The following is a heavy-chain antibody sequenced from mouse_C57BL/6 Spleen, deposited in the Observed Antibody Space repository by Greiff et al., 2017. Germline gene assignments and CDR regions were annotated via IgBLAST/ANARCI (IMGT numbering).Heavy chain of an antibody. CDR2: IWSGGST. D-gene: IGHD2-1*01. Sequence: VKLMESGPGLVQPSQSLSITCTVSGFSLTSYGVHWVRQSPGKGLEWLGVIWSGGSTDYNAAFISRLSISKDNSKSQVFFKMNSLQADDTAIYYCARNGGNSWYFDVWGTGTTVTVSS. CDR3: ARNGGNSWYFDV. J-gene: IGHJ1*03. V-gene: IGHV2-2*01. CDR1: GFSLTSYG.